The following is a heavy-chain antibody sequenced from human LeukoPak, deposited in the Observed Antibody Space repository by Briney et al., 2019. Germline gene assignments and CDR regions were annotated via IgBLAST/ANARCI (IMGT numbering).Heavy chain of an antibody. Sequence: PGGSLRLSCAASGFTFDDYTMHWVRQAPGKGLEWVSLISWDGGSTYYADSVKGRSTISRDNSKNSLYLQMNSLRTEDTALYYCAKDDSSYFDYWGQGTLVTVSS. CDR1: GFTFDDYT. D-gene: IGHD5-18*01. CDR3: AKDDSSYFDY. V-gene: IGHV3-43*01. CDR2: ISWDGGST. J-gene: IGHJ4*03.